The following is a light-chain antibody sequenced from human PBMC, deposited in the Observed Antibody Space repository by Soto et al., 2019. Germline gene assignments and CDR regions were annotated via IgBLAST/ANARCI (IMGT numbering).Light chain of an antibody. V-gene: IGKV3-20*01. CDR2: GAS. CDR3: QQYGSSPYT. Sequence: EIVLTQSPGTLSLSPGERATLSCRASQSVSSTYLAWYQQKPGQAPRLLIYGASSRATGIPDRFSGSGSGTEFTLTISRLEPEDFAVYYGQQYGSSPYTFGQGTKLEIK. CDR1: QSVSSTY. J-gene: IGKJ2*01.